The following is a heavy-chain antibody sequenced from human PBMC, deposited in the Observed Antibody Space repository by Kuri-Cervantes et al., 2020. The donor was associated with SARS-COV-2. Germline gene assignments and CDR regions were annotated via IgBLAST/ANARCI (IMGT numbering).Heavy chain of an antibody. CDR1: GYTFTSYY. D-gene: IGHD3-22*01. J-gene: IGHJ6*02. Sequence: ASVPVSCKASGYTFTSYYMHWVRQAPGQGLEWMGIINPSGGSTSYAQKFQGRVTMTGDTSTSTVYMELSSLRSEDTAVYYCVRMIYYDSRGGVAMDVWGQGPTVTVSS. V-gene: IGHV1-46*01. CDR3: VRMIYYDSRGGVAMDV. CDR2: INPSGGST.